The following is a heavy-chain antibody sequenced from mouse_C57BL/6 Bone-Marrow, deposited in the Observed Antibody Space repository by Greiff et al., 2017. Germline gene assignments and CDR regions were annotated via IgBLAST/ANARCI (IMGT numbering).Heavy chain of an antibody. CDR3: ASWLLGWFAY. V-gene: IGHV3-6*01. J-gene: IGHJ3*01. Sequence: DVKLVESGPGLVKPSQSLSLTCSVTGYSITSGYYWNWIRQFPGNKLEWMGYISYDGSNNYNPSLKNRISITRDTSKNQFFLKLNSVTTEDTATYYCASWLLGWFAYWGQGTLVTVSA. CDR2: ISYDGSN. D-gene: IGHD2-3*01. CDR1: GYSITSGYY.